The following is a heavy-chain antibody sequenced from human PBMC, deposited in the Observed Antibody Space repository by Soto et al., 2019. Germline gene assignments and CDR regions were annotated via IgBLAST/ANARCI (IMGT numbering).Heavy chain of an antibody. CDR3: ATDLSAIAYGLDV. Sequence: EVRLVESGGGLVQPGGSLRLSCEASGFSFSPYGMNWVRQAPGRGLAWISYISSTSTTMYYSDSVKGRFAISRDDARNSLSLEMNYLRDDDTAVYYCATDLSAIAYGLDVWGQGTTVTVSS. D-gene: IGHD3-3*01. J-gene: IGHJ6*02. V-gene: IGHV3-48*02. CDR2: ISSTSTTM. CDR1: GFSFSPYG.